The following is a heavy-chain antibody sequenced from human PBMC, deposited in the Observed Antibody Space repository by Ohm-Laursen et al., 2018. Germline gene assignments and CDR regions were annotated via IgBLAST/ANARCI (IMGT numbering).Heavy chain of an antibody. D-gene: IGHD3-16*01. J-gene: IGHJ4*02. CDR3: ARDPVRGLTDY. Sequence: SLRLSCSASGFTFSSYEMNWVRQAPGTGLEWVSYISSSGSTIHYADSVKGRFTISRDNAKNSLYLQMNSLRAEDTAVYHCARDPVRGLTDYWGQGTLVTVSS. CDR1: GFTFSSYE. CDR2: ISSSGSTI. V-gene: IGHV3-48*03.